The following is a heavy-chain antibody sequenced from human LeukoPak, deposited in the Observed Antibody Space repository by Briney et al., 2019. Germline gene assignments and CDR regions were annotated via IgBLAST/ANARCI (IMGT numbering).Heavy chain of an antibody. CDR1: GFTFSSYG. CDR3: ARDRSQEFDP. Sequence: PGGSLRLSCGASGFTFSSYGMSWVRQAPGEGLEWVSAISGSGGSTYYADSVKGRFTISRDNSKNTLYLQMNRLRAADTAVYYCARDRSQEFDPWGQGTLVTVSS. V-gene: IGHV3-23*01. CDR2: ISGSGGST. D-gene: IGHD3-10*01. J-gene: IGHJ5*02.